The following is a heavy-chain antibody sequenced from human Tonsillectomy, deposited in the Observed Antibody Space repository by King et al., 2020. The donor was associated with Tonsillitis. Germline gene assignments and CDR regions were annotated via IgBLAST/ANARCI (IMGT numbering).Heavy chain of an antibody. J-gene: IGHJ5*02. D-gene: IGHD3-10*01. CDR1: GFSLSDDKVG. V-gene: IGHV2-26*01. Sequence: TLKESGPVLVKPTETLTLTCTVSGFSLSDDKVGVSWIRQPPGKALEWLAHVLSNDEKFYNPSLKTRLTVSKDTSKSQVVLTLANVDPLDTATYYCGRTKNYFDSGIYWFVDPWGQGTLVSVSS. CDR2: VLSNDEK. CDR3: GRTKNYFDSGIYWFVDP.